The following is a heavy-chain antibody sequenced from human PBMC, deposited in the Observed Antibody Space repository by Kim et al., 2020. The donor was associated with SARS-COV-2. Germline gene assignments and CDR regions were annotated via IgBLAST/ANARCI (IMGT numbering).Heavy chain of an antibody. CDR2: K. V-gene: IGHV3-30*03. Sequence: KYYADSVKGRFTISRENSKSTAYLQMHSLRAEDTAVYYCARGGYVNDYFDYWGQGTLVTVSS. CDR3: ARGGYVNDYFDY. J-gene: IGHJ4*02. D-gene: IGHD5-12*01.